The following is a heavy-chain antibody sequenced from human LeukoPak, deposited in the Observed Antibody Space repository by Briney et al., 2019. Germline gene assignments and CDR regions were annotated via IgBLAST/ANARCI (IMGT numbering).Heavy chain of an antibody. J-gene: IGHJ3*02. CDR1: GFTFSHYN. Sequence: GGSLRLSCAASGFTFSHYNMNWVRQAPGKGLEWLSSISDNSADRYYVDSVKGRFTISRDNAKNSLYLQMNDLRAEDTAVYYCARDSSGWYGYAFDIWGQGTMVTVSS. CDR2: ISDNSADR. V-gene: IGHV3-21*01. D-gene: IGHD6-19*01. CDR3: ARDSSGWYGYAFDI.